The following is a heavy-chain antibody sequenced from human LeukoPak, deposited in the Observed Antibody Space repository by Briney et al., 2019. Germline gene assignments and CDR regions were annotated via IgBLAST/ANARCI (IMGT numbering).Heavy chain of an antibody. J-gene: IGHJ4*02. CDR3: ARDSPDGSGTYYNDSPDY. CDR1: GYTFSSYG. CDR2: ISAYNGNT. D-gene: IGHD3-10*01. Sequence: ASVKVACMASGYTFSSYGISWVRQAPGQGLEWMGWISAYNGNTNYRQQLQGRVTMTTDTSTSTAYMDLRSLRSDDTAIYYCARDSPDGSGTYYNDSPDYWGQGTLVTVSS. V-gene: IGHV1-18*01.